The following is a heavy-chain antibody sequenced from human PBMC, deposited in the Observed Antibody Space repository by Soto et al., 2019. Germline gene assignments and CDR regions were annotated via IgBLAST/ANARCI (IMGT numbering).Heavy chain of an antibody. CDR1: GFSLSTSGVG. J-gene: IGHJ4*02. CDR2: IYWDDDK. CDR3: AHVYGGYDNFDY. Sequence: QITLKESGPTLVKPTQTLTLTCTFSGFSLSTSGVGVGWIRQPPGKALEWLALIYWDDDKRYSPSLKSRLTNTKDTSKNQVVLTMTNMEPVDTATYYCAHVYGGYDNFDYWGQGTLVTVSS. V-gene: IGHV2-5*02. D-gene: IGHD5-12*01.